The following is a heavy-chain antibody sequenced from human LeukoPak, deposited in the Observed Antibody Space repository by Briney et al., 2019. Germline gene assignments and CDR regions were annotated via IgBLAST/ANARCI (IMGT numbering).Heavy chain of an antibody. CDR3: ARASSSWYLDFDY. CDR2: IYYSGST. V-gene: IGHV4-39*07. D-gene: IGHD6-13*01. Sequence: SETLSLTCTVSGGSISSSSYYWGWIRQPPGKGLEWIGTIYYSGSTYYNPSLKSRVTISVDTSKNQFSLKLSSVTAADTAVYYCARASSSWYLDFDYWGQGTLVTVSS. J-gene: IGHJ4*02. CDR1: GGSISSSSYY.